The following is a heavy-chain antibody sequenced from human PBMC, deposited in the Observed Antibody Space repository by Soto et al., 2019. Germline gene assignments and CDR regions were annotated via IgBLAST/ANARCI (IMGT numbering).Heavy chain of an antibody. CDR3: ARGPRGLYHHDY. CDR1: GFTFSGDW. Sequence: GGSLRLPFAASGFTFSGDWMHWVCQAAGKGLVWVSRINMDGSSTNYADSVKGRFTISRDNAKNTLYLQMNSLRVDDTAVYYCARGPRGLYHHDYWGQGALVTVSS. CDR2: INMDGSST. D-gene: IGHD2-2*01. V-gene: IGHV3-74*01. J-gene: IGHJ4*02.